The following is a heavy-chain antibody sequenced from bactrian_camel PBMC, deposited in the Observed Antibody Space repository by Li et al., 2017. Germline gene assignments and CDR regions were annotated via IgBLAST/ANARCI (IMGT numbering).Heavy chain of an antibody. D-gene: IGHD4*01. CDR1: GYRYSTYC. CDR2: IDSDGRT. V-gene: IGHV3S53*01. Sequence: HVQLVESGGGSVQAGESLRLSCVVSGYRYSTYCMGWFRQVPGNEREPLASIDSDGRTSVADSVKGRFTISQDSAKNTVTVYLQMNSLKPEDTGIYYCAVDRCGVATEWLDPRRYNYWGQGTQVTVS. J-gene: IGHJ4*01. CDR3: AVDRCGVATEWLDPRRYNY.